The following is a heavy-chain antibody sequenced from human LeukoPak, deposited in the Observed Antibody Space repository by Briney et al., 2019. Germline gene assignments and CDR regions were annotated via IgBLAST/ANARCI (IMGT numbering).Heavy chain of an antibody. J-gene: IGHJ4*02. Sequence: GGSLRLSCTASGFTFGDYAVSWFRQAPGKGLEWVGFIRSKAYGGTTEYAASVKGRFSISRDDSKSIAYLQMSSLQTEDTAIYYCSRGWRAGTWPFDYWGQGTQVTVSS. CDR1: GFTFGDYA. V-gene: IGHV3-49*03. CDR3: SRGWRAGTWPFDY. CDR2: IRSKAYGGTT. D-gene: IGHD6-19*01.